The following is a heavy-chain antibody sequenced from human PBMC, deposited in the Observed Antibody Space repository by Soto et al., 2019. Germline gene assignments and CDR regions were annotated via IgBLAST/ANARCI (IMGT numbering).Heavy chain of an antibody. J-gene: IGHJ4*02. CDR1: GDSITCSY. CDR2: IYHSGTT. CDR3: ARDMPYAAGSLAGCDY. D-gene: IGHD1-26*01. V-gene: IGHV4-59*01. Sequence: PSETLSLTCTVSGDSITCSYWSWIRQPPGKTLEWIGYIYHSGTTTYNPSLKSRVSISVDTSKNQFSLRLTSVIAADTAVYYCARDMPYAAGSLAGCDYWGQGIQVTVSS.